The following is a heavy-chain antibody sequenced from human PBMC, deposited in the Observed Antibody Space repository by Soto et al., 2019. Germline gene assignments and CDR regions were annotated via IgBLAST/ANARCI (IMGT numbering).Heavy chain of an antibody. J-gene: IGHJ6*02. Sequence: QVQLVESGGGVVQPGRSLRLSCAASGFTFSNYGMHWVHQAPGKGLEWVAVIGYDGSNKYYADSVKGRFTISRDNSKNTLYLQMNSLRAEDTAVYYCARDLQRKVPDKPRWGMDVWGQGTTVTVSS. CDR1: GFTFSNYG. CDR3: ARDLQRKVPDKPRWGMDV. CDR2: IGYDGSNK. V-gene: IGHV3-33*01. D-gene: IGHD2-15*01.